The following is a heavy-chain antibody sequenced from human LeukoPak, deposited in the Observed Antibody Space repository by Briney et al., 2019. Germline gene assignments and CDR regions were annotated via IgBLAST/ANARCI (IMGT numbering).Heavy chain of an antibody. D-gene: IGHD1-26*01. Sequence: GGSLRLSCAASGFTFSTYNMNWVRQAPGKGLEWVSFISSGSEIIYYADSVKGRFTVSRDNAKNSLYLQMNSLRDEDTAVYYCARNPAGIGDYWGQGTLVTVSS. CDR2: ISSGSEII. CDR1: GFTFSTYN. V-gene: IGHV3-48*02. CDR3: ARNPAGIGDY. J-gene: IGHJ4*02.